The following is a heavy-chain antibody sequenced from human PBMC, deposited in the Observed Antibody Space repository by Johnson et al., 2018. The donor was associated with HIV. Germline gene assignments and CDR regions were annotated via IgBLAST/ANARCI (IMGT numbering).Heavy chain of an antibody. J-gene: IGHJ3*02. CDR1: GFTVSSNY. CDR3: AKETRDSRSAFDI. D-gene: IGHD3-22*01. Sequence: VQLVESGGGLIQPGGSLRLSCAASGFTVSSNYMSWVRQAPGKGLEWVSVIYSGGSTYYADSVKGRFTISRDNSKNTLYLQMNSLRGEDTAVYYCAKETRDSRSAFDIWGQGTMVTVSS. CDR2: IYSGGST. V-gene: IGHV3-66*03.